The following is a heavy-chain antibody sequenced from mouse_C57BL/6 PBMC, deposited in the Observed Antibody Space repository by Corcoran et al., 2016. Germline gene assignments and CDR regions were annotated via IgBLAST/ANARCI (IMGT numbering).Heavy chain of an antibody. D-gene: IGHD2-1*01. CDR3: ARKGVTGFDY. V-gene: IGHV9-3*01. J-gene: IGHJ2*01. CDR2: INTYSGVP. Sequence: QSQLVQSGPELRKPGETVKVSCKASGYTFTTYGMSWVKKAPGKGLKWMGWINTYSGVPTYADDFKGRFAFSLETSASTAYLQINNLKNEDTATDFCARKGVTGFDYWGQGTTLTVSS. CDR1: GYTFTTYG.